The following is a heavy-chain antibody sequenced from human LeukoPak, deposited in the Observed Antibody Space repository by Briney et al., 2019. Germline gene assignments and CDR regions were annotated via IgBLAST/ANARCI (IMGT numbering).Heavy chain of an antibody. CDR1: GYSISSGYY. Sequence: SETLSLTCAVSGYSISSGYYWGWIRQPPGKGLEWIGSIYHSGSTYYNPSLKSRVTISVDTSKNQFSLKLSSVTAADTAMYYCAKHGGGWTFDYWGQGTLVTVSS. V-gene: IGHV4-38-2*01. J-gene: IGHJ4*02. CDR3: AKHGGGWTFDY. D-gene: IGHD3-16*01. CDR2: IYHSGST.